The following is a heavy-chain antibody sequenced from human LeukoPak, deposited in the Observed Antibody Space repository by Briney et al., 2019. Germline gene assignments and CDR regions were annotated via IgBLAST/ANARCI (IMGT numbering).Heavy chain of an antibody. V-gene: IGHV4-59*01. D-gene: IGHD5-18*01. Sequence: SETLSLTCTVSGGSISSYYWSWIRQPPGKGLEWIGYIYYSGSTNYNPSLKSRVTISVDTSKSQFSLKLSSVAAADTAVYYCARDWAGVQLGSFDIWGQGTMVTVSS. J-gene: IGHJ3*02. CDR3: ARDWAGVQLGSFDI. CDR1: GGSISSYY. CDR2: IYYSGST.